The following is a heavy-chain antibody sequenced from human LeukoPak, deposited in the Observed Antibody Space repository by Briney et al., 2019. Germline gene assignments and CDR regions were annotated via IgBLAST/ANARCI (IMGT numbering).Heavy chain of an antibody. D-gene: IGHD1-7*01. V-gene: IGHV3-11*01. CDR3: ARDLKSYNWNSRGNWFDP. J-gene: IGHJ5*02. CDR2: ISSSGSTI. CDR1: GFTFSDYY. Sequence: GGSLRLSCAASGFTFSDYYMSWIRQAPGKGLEWVSYISSSGSTIYYADSVKGRFTISRDNAENSLYLQMNSLRAEDTAVYYCARDLKSYNWNSRGNWFDPWGQGTLVTVSS.